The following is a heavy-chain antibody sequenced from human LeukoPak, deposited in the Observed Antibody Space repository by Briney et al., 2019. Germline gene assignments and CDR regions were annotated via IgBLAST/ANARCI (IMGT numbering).Heavy chain of an antibody. CDR1: GVPISSGDYY. Sequence: SETLSLTCTVSGVPISSGDYYWSWIRQPPGKGLEWIGYIYYTGSTYYNASLKSRVIISADMSKNQFSLKLNSVTAADTAVYYCVSRADRSGYFDHWGQGTLVTVSS. CDR2: IYYTGST. J-gene: IGHJ4*02. V-gene: IGHV4-30-4*01. CDR3: VSRADRSGYFDH. D-gene: IGHD3-22*01.